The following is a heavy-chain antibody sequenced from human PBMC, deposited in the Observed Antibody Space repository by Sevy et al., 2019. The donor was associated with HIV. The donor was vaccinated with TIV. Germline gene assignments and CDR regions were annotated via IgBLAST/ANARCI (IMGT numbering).Heavy chain of an antibody. CDR2: HNAISSNI. V-gene: IGHV3-21*01. D-gene: IGHD2-15*01. CDR1: GFTFSSYA. J-gene: IGHJ4*02. CDR3: ARDLFSGGNAVYGY. Sequence: GGSLRLSCAASGFTFSSYAMNWVRLAPGKGLEWVSYHNAISSNIDYADSVKGRFTISRDNAENSLYLQMNSVRAEDTAVYYCARDLFSGGNAVYGYWGQGTLVTVSS.